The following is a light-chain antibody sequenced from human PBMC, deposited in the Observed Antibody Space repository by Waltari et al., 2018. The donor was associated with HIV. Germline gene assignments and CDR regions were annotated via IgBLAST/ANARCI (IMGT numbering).Light chain of an antibody. CDR1: QSVLYSSNNKNY. V-gene: IGKV4-1*01. Sequence: DIVMTQSPDSLAVSLGERATINCKSSQSVLYSSNNKNYLAWYQQKPGKPPKLLIYWASTREAGVPDRFSGSGSGIDFALTISDLQAEDVAIYYCQEFYSHHPTFGPGTTVDI. CDR2: WAS. J-gene: IGKJ3*01. CDR3: QEFYSHHPT.